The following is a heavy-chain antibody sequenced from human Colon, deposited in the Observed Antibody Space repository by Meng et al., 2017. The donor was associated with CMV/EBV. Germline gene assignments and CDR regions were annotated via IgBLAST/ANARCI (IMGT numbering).Heavy chain of an antibody. CDR3: AKVGILDLRFFED. CDR2: IRNDASNK. D-gene: IGHD1-1*01. Sequence: LSLTCAGSGYTFSNYELSWVRQTPGRGLEWLAFIRNDASNKYYADSVRGRFTISRDNSRDTVYLQMNSLTTEDTAVYYCAKVGILDLRFFEDWGQGTPVTVSS. CDR1: GYTFSNYE. J-gene: IGHJ4*02. V-gene: IGHV3-30*02.